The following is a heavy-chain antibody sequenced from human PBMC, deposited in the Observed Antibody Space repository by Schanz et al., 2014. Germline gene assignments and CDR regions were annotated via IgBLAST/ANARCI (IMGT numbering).Heavy chain of an antibody. CDR3: ARLESSSWYPRY. Sequence: QVQLVQSGAEVKKPGSSMKVSCKASGGTFNSYTINWVRQAPGQGLEWMGRIIPVLAIADYAQKFQGRVTITADTSTTTAYMEWSGLRSEDAGVYYCARLESSSWYPRYWGQGTLVTVSS. V-gene: IGHV1-69*02. CDR1: GGTFNSYT. D-gene: IGHD6-13*01. J-gene: IGHJ4*02. CDR2: IIPVLAIA.